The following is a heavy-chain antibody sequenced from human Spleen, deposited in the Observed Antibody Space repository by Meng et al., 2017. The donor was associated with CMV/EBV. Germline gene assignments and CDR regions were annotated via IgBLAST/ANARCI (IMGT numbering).Heavy chain of an antibody. Sequence: LTCAVNGGSFSGYYWSWIRQPPGKGLEWIGEINHSGSTNYNPSLKSRVTISVDTSKNQFSLKLSSVAAVDTAVYYCARVLGGNWFDPWGQGTLVTVSS. V-gene: IGHV4-34*01. CDR2: INHSGST. J-gene: IGHJ5*02. CDR3: ARVLGGNWFDP. D-gene: IGHD7-27*01. CDR1: GGSFSGYY.